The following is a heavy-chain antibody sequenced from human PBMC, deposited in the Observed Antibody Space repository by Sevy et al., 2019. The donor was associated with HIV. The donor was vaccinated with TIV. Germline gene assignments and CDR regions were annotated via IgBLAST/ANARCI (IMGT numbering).Heavy chain of an antibody. Sequence: GGSLRLSCAASGFTFSSYAMNWVRQTPGKGLEWVSGISSTGGSPYYPDSVRGRFTASRDNPTNRIYLQMDSLRGEDTAIYSWAEGLVPFGAGPAFDNWGPGTLLTVSS. CDR2: ISSTGGSP. CDR3: AEGLVPFGAGPAFDN. D-gene: IGHD3-3*01. CDR1: GFTFSSYA. J-gene: IGHJ4*02. V-gene: IGHV3-23*01.